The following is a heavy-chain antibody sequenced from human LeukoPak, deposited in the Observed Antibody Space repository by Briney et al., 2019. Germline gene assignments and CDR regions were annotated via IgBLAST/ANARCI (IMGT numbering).Heavy chain of an antibody. Sequence: KPGGSLRLSCVASGFTFSDWYLSWVRQAPGKGLEWVSCIDSSGSTIYYGDSVRGRFTVSRDNAKNSFYLHINSLRDEDTAVYYCARGHYGLDVWGQGTTITVSS. V-gene: IGHV3-11*01. CDR2: IDSSGSTI. CDR1: GFTFSDWY. CDR3: ARGHYGLDV. J-gene: IGHJ6*02.